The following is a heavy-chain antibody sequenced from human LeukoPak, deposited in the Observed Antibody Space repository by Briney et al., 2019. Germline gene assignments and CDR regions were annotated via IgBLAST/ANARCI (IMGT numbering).Heavy chain of an antibody. D-gene: IGHD2-2*01. J-gene: IGHJ3*02. CDR3: ARQKCTSTSCLTKNAFDI. V-gene: IGHV4-4*09. Sequence: SETLSLTCTVSGSIRSYYWSWIRQPPGKGLEWIGYIYTSESTNYNPSLKSRVNISVDTSKNQFSLDLSSVTAADTAVYYCARQKCTSTSCLTKNAFDIWGQGTMVTVSS. CDR2: IYTSEST. CDR1: GSIRSYY.